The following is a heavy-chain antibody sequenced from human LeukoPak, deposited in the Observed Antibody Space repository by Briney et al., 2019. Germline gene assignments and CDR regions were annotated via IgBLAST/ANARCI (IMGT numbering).Heavy chain of an antibody. CDR3: ARSRWLQLVDYFDY. V-gene: IGHV3-30-3*01. D-gene: IGHD5-24*01. CDR2: ISYDGSNK. Sequence: GGSLRLSCAASGFTFSSYAMHWVRQAPGKGLGWVAVISYDGSNKYYADSVKGRFTISRDNSKNTLYLQMNSLRAEDTAVYYCARSRWLQLVDYFDYWGQGTLVTVSS. J-gene: IGHJ4*02. CDR1: GFTFSSYA.